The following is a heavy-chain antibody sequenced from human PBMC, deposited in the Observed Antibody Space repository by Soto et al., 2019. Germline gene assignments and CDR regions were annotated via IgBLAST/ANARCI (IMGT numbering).Heavy chain of an antibody. Sequence: GGSLRLSCAVSGFNVGDYEMNWVRQAPGKGLEWISMITSGGTVFYYADSVRGRFAISREDADNSLYLQLNSLRVDDTAIYYCARGRYALGVWGQGTTVTVSS. V-gene: IGHV3-48*03. CDR3: ARGRYALGV. CDR1: GFNVGDYE. D-gene: IGHD3-9*01. CDR2: ITSGGTVF. J-gene: IGHJ6*02.